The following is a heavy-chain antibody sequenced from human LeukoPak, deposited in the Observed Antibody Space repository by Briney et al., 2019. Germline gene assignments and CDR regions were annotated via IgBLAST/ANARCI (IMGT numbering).Heavy chain of an antibody. Sequence: PSETLSLTCTVSGGSINGYFWTWIRQPAGKGLEWIGRMYSTGSNNYNPSLKSRVTMSLDTSKNHFSLNLTSVTAADTAVYYCAREPTSGREPTSGRPLDYWGQGTLVTVSS. V-gene: IGHV4-4*07. D-gene: IGHD5-12*01. CDR2: MYSTGSN. J-gene: IGHJ4*02. CDR3: AREPTSGREPTSGRPLDY. CDR1: GGSINGYF.